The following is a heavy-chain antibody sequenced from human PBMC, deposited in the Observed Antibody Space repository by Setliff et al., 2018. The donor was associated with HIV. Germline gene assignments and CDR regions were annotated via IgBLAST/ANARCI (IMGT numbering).Heavy chain of an antibody. Sequence: GASVKVSCKASGYTFSDYFIHWVRQAPGQGLEWMGWIHPNRGGTNYAQKFQGRVTMTRDTSITTAYMGLSRLSSDDTAVYYCARKSLTGTIDSWGQGTLVTVSS. CDR3: ARKSLTGTIDS. CDR1: GYTFSDYF. D-gene: IGHD1-1*01. V-gene: IGHV1-2*02. CDR2: IHPNRGGT. J-gene: IGHJ4*02.